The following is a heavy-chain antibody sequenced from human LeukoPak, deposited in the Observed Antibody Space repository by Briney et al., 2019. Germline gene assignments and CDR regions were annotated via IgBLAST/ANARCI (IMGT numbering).Heavy chain of an antibody. D-gene: IGHD6-19*01. CDR2: INHSGST. CDR1: GGSFGGYY. CDR3: ARAVGYSSGWYRL. V-gene: IGHV4-34*01. Sequence: SETLSLTCAVYGGSFGGYYWSWIRQPPGKGLEWIGEINHSGSTNYNPSLKSRVTISVDTSKNQFSLKLSSATAADTAVYYCARAVGYSSGWYRLWGQGTMVTVSS. J-gene: IGHJ3*01.